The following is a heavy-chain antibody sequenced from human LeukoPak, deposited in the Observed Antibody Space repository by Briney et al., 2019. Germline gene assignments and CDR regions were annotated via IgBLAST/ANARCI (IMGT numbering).Heavy chain of an antibody. Sequence: SETLSLTCTVSGGSISSDNWWTWVRQPPGKGLEWIAEIFYGGSTNYNPSLKSRVTISIDKSKNQFSLDLSSVTAADTAVYYCARAGTPITMIVVESNWFDPWGQGTLVTVSS. CDR2: IFYGGST. D-gene: IGHD3-22*01. CDR1: GGSISSDNW. CDR3: ARAGTPITMIVVESNWFDP. V-gene: IGHV4-4*02. J-gene: IGHJ5*02.